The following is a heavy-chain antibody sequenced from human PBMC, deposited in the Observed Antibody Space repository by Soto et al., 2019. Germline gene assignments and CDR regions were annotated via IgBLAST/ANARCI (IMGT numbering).Heavy chain of an antibody. J-gene: IGHJ4*02. Sequence: PSETLSLTCSVSGDSISRSSHYWGWIRQPPGKGLEWIGSTYYNPSLKSRVTISVDTSKNQFSLKLSSVTAADTAVYYCARAFDILTRYYFDYWGQGTLVTVSS. D-gene: IGHD3-9*01. CDR1: GDSISRSSHY. CDR3: ARAFDILTRYYFDY. CDR2: ST. V-gene: IGHV4-39*07.